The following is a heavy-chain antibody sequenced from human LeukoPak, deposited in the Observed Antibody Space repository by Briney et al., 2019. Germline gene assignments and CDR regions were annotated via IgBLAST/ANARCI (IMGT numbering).Heavy chain of an antibody. CDR2: MNPNSGNT. J-gene: IGHJ4*02. Sequence: ASVRVSCKASGYTFTSYDINWVRQAPGQGLEWMGWMNPNSGNTGYAQKFQGRATMTRNTSISTAYMELSSLRSEDTAVYYCARGAPYDSSGYYSRMDDYWGQGTLVTVSS. CDR3: ARGAPYDSSGYYSRMDDY. CDR1: GYTFTSYD. V-gene: IGHV1-8*01. D-gene: IGHD3-22*01.